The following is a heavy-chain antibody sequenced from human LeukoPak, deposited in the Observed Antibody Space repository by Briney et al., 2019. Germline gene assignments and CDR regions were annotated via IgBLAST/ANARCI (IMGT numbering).Heavy chain of an antibody. D-gene: IGHD1/OR15-1a*01. CDR2: TYYRSKWYN. J-gene: IGHJ4*02. Sequence: SQTLSLTCAISGDRVSSNRAAWNWIRHSPSRGLEWLGRTYYRSKWYNDYAVSVKSRITINPDTSKNQFSLQLNSVTPEDTAVYFCARAEHSDYFNYWGQGTLITVSS. CDR1: GDRVSSNRAA. V-gene: IGHV6-1*01. CDR3: ARAEHSDYFNY.